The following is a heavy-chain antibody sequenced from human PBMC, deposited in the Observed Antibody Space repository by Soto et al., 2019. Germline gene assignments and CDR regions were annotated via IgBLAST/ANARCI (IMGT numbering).Heavy chain of an antibody. CDR3: ARENGAAAQAHYYYGMDV. CDR1: GDTVSSNSAT. J-gene: IGHJ6*02. CDR2: TFYRSKWYN. Sequence: RSQTLSLTCASSGDTVSSNSATWNWIRQSPSRGLEWLGRTFYRSKWYNDYAVSVKSRLTINPDTSKNQFSLQLNSVTPDDTAVYYCARENGAAAQAHYYYGMDVWGQGTTVTVSS. V-gene: IGHV6-1*01. D-gene: IGHD2-2*01.